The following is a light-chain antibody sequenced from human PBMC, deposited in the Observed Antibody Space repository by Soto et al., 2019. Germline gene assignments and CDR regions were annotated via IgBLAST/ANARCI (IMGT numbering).Light chain of an antibody. Sequence: EIVLTQSPGTLSLSPGERVTLSCRASQSSTNNYLAWYQQKVGQAPRLLIFGASNRAAGIPDRFSGSGSGTDFSLTISKLEPEDFAVYYCEQYGSTPYTFGQGTKLDI. CDR3: EQYGSTPYT. CDR2: GAS. V-gene: IGKV3-20*01. CDR1: QSSTNNY. J-gene: IGKJ2*01.